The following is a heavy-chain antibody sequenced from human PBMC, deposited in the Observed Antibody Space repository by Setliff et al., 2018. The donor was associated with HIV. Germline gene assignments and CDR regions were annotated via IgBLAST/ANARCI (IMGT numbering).Heavy chain of an antibody. V-gene: IGHV1-18*01. CDR1: GYRFTSYH. J-gene: IGHJ5*01. Sequence: GASVKVSCKASGYRFTSYHISWVRQAPGQGLEWLGRISASNGQTDYGHNYQGRLSMTTDSSTTTAYMELASLRIDDTAVYYCARDVAYTGYNSDSWGQGTLVTVPQ. D-gene: IGHD5-18*01. CDR3: ARDVAYTGYNSDS. CDR2: ISASNGQT.